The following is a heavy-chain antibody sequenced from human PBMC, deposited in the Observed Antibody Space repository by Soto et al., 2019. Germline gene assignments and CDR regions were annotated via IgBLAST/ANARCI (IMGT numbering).Heavy chain of an antibody. V-gene: IGHV4-30-4*01. D-gene: IGHD5-12*01. Sequence: LSLTCTVSGGSISSGDYYWSWIRQPPGKGLEWIGYIYYSGSTYYNPSLKSRVTISVDTSKNQFSLKLSSVTAADTAVYYCARAIVEMATIQFDYWGQGTLVTVSS. J-gene: IGHJ4*02. CDR2: IYYSGST. CDR1: GGSISSGDYY. CDR3: ARAIVEMATIQFDY.